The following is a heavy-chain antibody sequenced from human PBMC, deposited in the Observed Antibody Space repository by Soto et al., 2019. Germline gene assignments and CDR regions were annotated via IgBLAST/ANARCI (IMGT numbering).Heavy chain of an antibody. V-gene: IGHV4-59*01. CDR3: AREGGYSSGWYSGAAFDI. CDR1: GGSISSYY. D-gene: IGHD6-19*01. CDR2: IYYSGST. J-gene: IGHJ3*02. Sequence: SETLSLTCTVSGGSISSYYWSWIRQPPGKGLEWIGYIYYSGSTNYNPSLKSRVTISVDTSKNQFSLKLSSVTAADTAVYYCAREGGYSSGWYSGAAFDIWGQGTMVTVSS.